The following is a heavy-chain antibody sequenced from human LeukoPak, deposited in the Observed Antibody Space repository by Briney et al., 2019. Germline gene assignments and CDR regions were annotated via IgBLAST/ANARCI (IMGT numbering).Heavy chain of an antibody. CDR2: INRSGST. CDR3: ARYLSSSCFDP. J-gene: IGHJ5*02. CDR1: GGSFSGYY. D-gene: IGHD6-13*01. V-gene: IGHV4-34*01. Sequence: PSETLSLTCAVYGGSFSGYYWSWIRQPPGKGLEWIGEINRSGSTNYNPSLKSRVTISVDTSKNQFSLKLSSVTAADTAVYYCARYLSSSCFDPWGQGTLVTVSS.